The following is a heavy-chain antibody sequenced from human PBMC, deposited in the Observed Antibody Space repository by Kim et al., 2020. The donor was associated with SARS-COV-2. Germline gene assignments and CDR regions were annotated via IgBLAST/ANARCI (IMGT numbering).Heavy chain of an antibody. J-gene: IGHJ4*02. D-gene: IGHD3-22*01. CDR3: ARKGSYYDSSGYVGY. V-gene: IGHV4-39*01. Sequence: PSLKSRVTISVDTSKNQFSLKLSSVTAADTSVYYCARKGSYYDSSGYVGYWGQGTLVTVSS.